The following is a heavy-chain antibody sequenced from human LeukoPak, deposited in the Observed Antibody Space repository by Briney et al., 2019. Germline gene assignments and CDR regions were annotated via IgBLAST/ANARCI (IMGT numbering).Heavy chain of an antibody. V-gene: IGHV3-48*03. CDR3: ARGDSSSLLVNGAVDF. CDR2: LNSSSIKI. J-gene: IGHJ3*01. D-gene: IGHD6-13*01. CDR1: GFTFSSNE. Sequence: GRSLSFSGAASGFTFSSNEMNWIRQAPGKGLKWFSYLNSSSIKIYYADSVKGRFTISRDNAKTSLSLQLSSLRGEDTALYYGARGDSSSLLVNGAVDFWGQGTMVTVSS.